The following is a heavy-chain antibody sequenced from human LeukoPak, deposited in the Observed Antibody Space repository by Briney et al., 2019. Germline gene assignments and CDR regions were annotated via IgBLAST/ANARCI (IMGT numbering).Heavy chain of an antibody. D-gene: IGHD2-2*01. J-gene: IGHJ1*01. V-gene: IGHV5-51*01. CDR1: GYSFSSYW. CDR2: IYPRDSRT. CDR3: ARPACSSTSCYLYFQH. Sequence: GESLKISCKGSGYSFSSYWIAWVRQMPGKGLEWMSVIYPRDSRTTYSPSFQDQVTISVDKSISTAYLQWSSLKASDTAMYYCARPACSSTSCYLYFQHWGQGTLVTVSS.